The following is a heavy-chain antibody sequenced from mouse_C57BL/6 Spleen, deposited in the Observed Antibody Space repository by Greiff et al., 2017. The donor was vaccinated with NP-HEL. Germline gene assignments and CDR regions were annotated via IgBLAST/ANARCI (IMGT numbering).Heavy chain of an antibody. D-gene: IGHD2-5*01. CDR3: TRKGTYYSNYWFAY. CDR2: IDPETGGT. CDR1: GYTFTDYE. V-gene: IGHV1-15*01. J-gene: IGHJ3*01. Sequence: LVESGAELVRPGASVTLSCKASGYTFTDYEMHWVKQTPVHGLEWIGAIDPETGGTAYNQKFKGKAILTADKSSSTAYMELRSLTSEDSAVYYCTRKGTYYSNYWFAYGGQGTLVTVSA.